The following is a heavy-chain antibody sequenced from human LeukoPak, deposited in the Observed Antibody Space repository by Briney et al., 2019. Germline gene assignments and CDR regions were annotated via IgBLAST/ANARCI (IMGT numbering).Heavy chain of an antibody. J-gene: IGHJ3*02. CDR2: INQHGSEK. CDR1: GFTFRSYW. V-gene: IGHV3-7*01. CDR3: ARNVDAFDI. Sequence: GGSLRLSCTASGFTFRSYWMSWVRQAPGKGLEWVASINQHGSEKYYVDSVKGRLTISRDNAKNSLFLQLNSLRAEDTAVYYCARNVDAFDIWGQGTMATVSS.